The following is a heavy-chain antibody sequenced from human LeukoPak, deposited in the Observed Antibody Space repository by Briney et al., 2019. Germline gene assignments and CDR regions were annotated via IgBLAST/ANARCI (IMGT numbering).Heavy chain of an antibody. CDR1: GGSISSYY. D-gene: IGHD6-13*01. CDR3: ARYLGSSSWIDAFDI. Sequence: PSETLSLTCTVSGGSISSYYWSWIRQPPGEGLEGIGRIYTSGSTNYNPSLKSPVTMSVDTSKNQSSLKLSSVTAAYAAVYYCARYLGSSSWIDAFDIWGQGTMVTVSS. V-gene: IGHV4-4*07. J-gene: IGHJ3*02. CDR2: IYTSGST.